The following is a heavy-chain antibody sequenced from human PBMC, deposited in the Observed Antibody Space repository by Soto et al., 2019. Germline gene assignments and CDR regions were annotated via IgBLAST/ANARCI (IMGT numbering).Heavy chain of an antibody. Sequence: PSETLSLTCAVSGGSISSSNWWSWVRQPPGKGLEWIGEIYHSGSTNYNPSLKSRVTISVDKSKNQFSLKLSSLRSEDTAVYYCARGYPPRDQVGNLPGAHWGQGTLVTVSS. D-gene: IGHD1-26*01. CDR2: IYHSGST. J-gene: IGHJ4*02. V-gene: IGHV4-4*02. CDR1: GGSISSSNW. CDR3: ARGYPPRDQVGNLPGAH.